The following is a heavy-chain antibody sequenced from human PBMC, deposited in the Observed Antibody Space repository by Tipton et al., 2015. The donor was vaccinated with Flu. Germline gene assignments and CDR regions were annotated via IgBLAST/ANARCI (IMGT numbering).Heavy chain of an antibody. Sequence: SLRLSCAASGFTSSSYEMNWVRQAPGKGLEWLSYISSSGSTISYADSVRGRFTISRDNAKNSLYLQLNSLRAEDTAVYYCASLTGDDYWGQGDLVTVSS. CDR3: ASLTGDDY. CDR1: GFTSSSYE. J-gene: IGHJ4*02. D-gene: IGHD7-27*01. V-gene: IGHV3-48*03. CDR2: ISSSGSTI.